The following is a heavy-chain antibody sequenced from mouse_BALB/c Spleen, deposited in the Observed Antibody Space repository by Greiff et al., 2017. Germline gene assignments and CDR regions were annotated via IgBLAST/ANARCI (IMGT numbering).Heavy chain of an antibody. J-gene: IGHJ4*01. CDR2: ISSGGSYT. Sequence: EVHLVESGGGLVKPGGSLKLSCAASGFTFSSYAMSWVRQTPEKRLEWVATISSGGSYTYYPDSVKGRFTISRDNAKNTLYLQMSSLRSEDTAMYYCARGDYDYDRAYAMDYWGQGTSVTVSS. D-gene: IGHD2-4*01. CDR1: GFTFSSYA. CDR3: ARGDYDYDRAYAMDY. V-gene: IGHV5-9-3*01.